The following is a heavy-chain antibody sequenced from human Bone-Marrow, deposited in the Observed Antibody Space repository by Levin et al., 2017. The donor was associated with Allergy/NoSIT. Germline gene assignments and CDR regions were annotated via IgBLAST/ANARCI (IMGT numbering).Heavy chain of an antibody. CDR1: GITFSNYV. V-gene: IGHV3-23*01. J-gene: IGHJ1*01. Sequence: GGSLRLSCAASGITFSNYVFNWVRRAPGKGLEWVSAISVGGDSTYYADSVKGRFIISRDNSKNSLYLQMNTLRVEDTAVYYCAKGDGLATQHLINHWGQGTQVTVSS. CDR3: AKGDGLATQHLINH. D-gene: IGHD3-3*02. CDR2: ISVGGDST.